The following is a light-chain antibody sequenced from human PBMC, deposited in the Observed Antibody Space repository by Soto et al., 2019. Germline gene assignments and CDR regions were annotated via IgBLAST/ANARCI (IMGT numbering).Light chain of an antibody. V-gene: IGKV3D-20*02. Sequence: EIGVTQSPAALSVSPGERATLSCRASQSVSSNLAWYQQNPGQAPRLLIYEASSRATGIPDRFSGSGSGTDFTLTISRPEPEDFAVYYCQQYRTFGQGTKVDIK. CDR1: QSVSSN. CDR2: EAS. CDR3: QQYRT. J-gene: IGKJ1*01.